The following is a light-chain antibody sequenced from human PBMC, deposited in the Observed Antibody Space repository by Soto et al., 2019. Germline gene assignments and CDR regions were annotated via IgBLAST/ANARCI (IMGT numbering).Light chain of an antibody. Sequence: SYELTQPPSVAVAPGQTARIACGGDNIGTKSVHWYQQKPGQAPVVVVYDDSDRPLGIPERFSGSNSGNTATLTINRVEVGDEADYYCQVWDSTSDRYVFGTGTKLPS. J-gene: IGLJ1*01. V-gene: IGLV3-21*02. CDR3: QVWDSTSDRYV. CDR2: DDS. CDR1: NIGTKS.